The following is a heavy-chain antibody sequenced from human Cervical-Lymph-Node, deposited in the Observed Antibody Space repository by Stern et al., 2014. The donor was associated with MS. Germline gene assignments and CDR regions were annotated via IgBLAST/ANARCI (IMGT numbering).Heavy chain of an antibody. CDR2: IFPGGSDI. CDR1: GYTFTSYW. J-gene: IGHJ4*02. V-gene: IGHV5-51*01. Sequence: VQLLQSGPEVKRPGESLKISCQASGYTFTSYWIGWVRQMTGKGREWIAIIFPGGSDIRYSPSFQGQVTISADKSSSTAYLQWNNLKASDTAIYYCARQRYFDYWGQGTLVTVSS. CDR3: ARQRYFDY.